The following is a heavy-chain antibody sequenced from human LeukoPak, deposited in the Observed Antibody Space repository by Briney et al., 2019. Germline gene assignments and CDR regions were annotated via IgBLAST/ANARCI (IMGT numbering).Heavy chain of an antibody. CDR3: ARDNYSILYNWFDP. V-gene: IGHV4-4*07. J-gene: IGHJ5*02. D-gene: IGHD4-11*01. Sequence: PSETLSLTCTVSGGSISSYYWSWIRQPAGKGLEWIGRIYTSGSTNYNPSLKSRVTMSVDTSKNQFSLKLSSVTAADTAVYYCARDNYSILYNWFDPWGQGTLATVSS. CDR2: IYTSGST. CDR1: GGSISSYY.